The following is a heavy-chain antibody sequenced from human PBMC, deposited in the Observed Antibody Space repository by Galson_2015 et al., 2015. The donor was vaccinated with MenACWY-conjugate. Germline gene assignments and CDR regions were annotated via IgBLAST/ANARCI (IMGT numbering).Heavy chain of an antibody. D-gene: IGHD3-3*02. Sequence: ETLSLTCTVSGGSIDSYYWSWIRQPPGKGLEWIGYMYYSGSANYNPSLKSRVTISVDTSKNQFSLTMTSVTAADTAVYYCARGVNLASMAGYWGQGTLVTVSS. CDR3: ARGVNLASMAGY. CDR2: MYYSGSA. V-gene: IGHV4-59*01. CDR1: GGSIDSYY. J-gene: IGHJ4*02.